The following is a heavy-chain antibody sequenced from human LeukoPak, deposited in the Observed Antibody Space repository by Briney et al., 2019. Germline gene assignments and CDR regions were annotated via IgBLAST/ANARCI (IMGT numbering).Heavy chain of an antibody. V-gene: IGHV3-21*01. CDR2: IDNSGRTM. Sequence: GGSLRLSCAASGFTFSTYTMNWVRQAPGKGLEWVSSIDNSGRTMYYADSVKGRFTISRDNAKNSLYLQMNSLRAEYTAVYYCVRGDSRDYWGQGTLVTVSS. J-gene: IGHJ4*02. CDR3: VRGDSRDY. CDR1: GFTFSTYT. D-gene: IGHD3-22*01.